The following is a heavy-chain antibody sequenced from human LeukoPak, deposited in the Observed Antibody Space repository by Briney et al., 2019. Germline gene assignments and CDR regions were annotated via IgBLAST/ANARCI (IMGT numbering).Heavy chain of an antibody. CDR3: ARAPMGYCSGGSCSWFDP. D-gene: IGHD2-15*01. V-gene: IGHV1-18*01. CDR2: ISAYSGNT. CDR1: GNTFTSYG. Sequence: GASVKVSCKASGNTFTSYGISWVRQAPGQGLEWMGWISAYSGNTNYAQKLQGRVIMTTDTSTSTAYMELRSLRSDDTAVYYCARAPMGYCSGGSCSWFDPWGQGTLVTVSS. J-gene: IGHJ5*02.